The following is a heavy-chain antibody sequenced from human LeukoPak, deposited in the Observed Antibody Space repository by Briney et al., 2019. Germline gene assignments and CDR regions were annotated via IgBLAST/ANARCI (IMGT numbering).Heavy chain of an antibody. V-gene: IGHV1-46*01. J-gene: IGHJ4*02. D-gene: IGHD3-22*01. Sequence: ASVKVSCKASGYTFTSYYMHWVRQAPGQGLEWMGIINPSGGSTSYAQKFQGRVTMTSDRSTSTAYMELSSLRSEDTALYYCARGRFYYDSGNDYWGQGTLVTVSS. CDR1: GYTFTSYY. CDR2: INPSGGST. CDR3: ARGRFYYDSGNDY.